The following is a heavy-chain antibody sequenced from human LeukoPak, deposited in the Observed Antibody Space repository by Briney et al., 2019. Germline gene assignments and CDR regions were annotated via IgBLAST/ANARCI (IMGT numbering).Heavy chain of an antibody. CDR1: GYTLTELS. CDR2: FDPEDGET. V-gene: IGHV1-24*01. Sequence: ASVKVSCKVSGYTLTELSMHWVRQAPGKGLEWMGGFDPEDGETIYAQKFQGRVTMTEDTSTDTAYMELSSLRSEDTAVYYCATFQRTRLWFGELSFDYWGQGTLVTVSS. J-gene: IGHJ4*02. CDR3: ATFQRTRLWFGELSFDY. D-gene: IGHD3-10*01.